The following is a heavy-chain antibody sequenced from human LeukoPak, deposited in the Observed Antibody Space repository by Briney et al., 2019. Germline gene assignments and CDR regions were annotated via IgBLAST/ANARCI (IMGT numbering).Heavy chain of an antibody. CDR1: GGSFSGYY. CDR3: ARCGHDYANSDYFEY. D-gene: IGHD3-22*01. CDR2: INHSGST. Sequence: SETLSLTCAVSGGSFSGYYWSWIRQPPGQGLEWIGEINHSGSTNYNPSLKSRVTISVDTSKNQLSLKLSSVTAADTAAYYCARCGHDYANSDYFEYLCHGTMVTVSS. V-gene: IGHV4-34*01. J-gene: IGHJ4*01.